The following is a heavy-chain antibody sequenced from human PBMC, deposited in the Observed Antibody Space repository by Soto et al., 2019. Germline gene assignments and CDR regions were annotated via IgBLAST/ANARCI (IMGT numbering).Heavy chain of an antibody. CDR3: ARLYSGSSQGYFDY. Sequence: QVQLVQSGAEVKKPGSSVKVSCKASGGTFSSYAISWVRQAPGQGLEWMGGIIPIFGTANYAQKFQGRVTITADESTSTAYMELSGLRSEDTAVYYCARLYSGSSQGYFDYWGQGTLVTVSS. CDR2: IIPIFGTA. V-gene: IGHV1-69*01. J-gene: IGHJ4*02. D-gene: IGHD1-26*01. CDR1: GGTFSSYA.